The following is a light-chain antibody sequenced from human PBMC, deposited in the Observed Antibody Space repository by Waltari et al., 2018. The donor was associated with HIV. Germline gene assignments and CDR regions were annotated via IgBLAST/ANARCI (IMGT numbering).Light chain of an antibody. CDR1: NSDVGGYNF. CDR3: TSYTSNNTLM. Sequence: QSALTQPASVSGSPGQSITSSCPGTNSDVGGYNFVSWYQQHPGKAPKLMIYAVTNRPSGLSNRFSGSKSGNTASLTISGLQAEDEADYYCTSYTSNNTLMFGGGTKVTVL. CDR2: AVT. J-gene: IGLJ3*02. V-gene: IGLV2-14*01.